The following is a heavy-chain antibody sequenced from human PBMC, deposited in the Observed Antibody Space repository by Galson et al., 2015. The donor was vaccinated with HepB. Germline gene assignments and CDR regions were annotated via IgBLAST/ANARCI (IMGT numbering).Heavy chain of an antibody. CDR1: AFTFKTYA. V-gene: IGHV3-30-3*01. CDR3: ARDDCSSTSCYVAYYGMDV. Sequence: SLRLSCAASAFTFKTYAEHWVRQAPGKGLEWVAGISYDGSNKYYADSVKGRFTISRDNSKNTLYLQMNSLRPEDTAVYYCARDDCSSTSCYVAYYGMDVWGQGTTVTVSS. CDR2: ISYDGSNK. J-gene: IGHJ6*02. D-gene: IGHD2-2*01.